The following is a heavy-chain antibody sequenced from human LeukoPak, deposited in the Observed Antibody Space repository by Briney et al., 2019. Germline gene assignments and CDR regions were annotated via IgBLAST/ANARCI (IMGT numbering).Heavy chain of an antibody. J-gene: IGHJ6*02. D-gene: IGHD3-10*01. CDR3: ARDNGSGSYYNLYGMDV. Sequence: GGSLRLSCAASGFTFSDYYMSWIRQAPGKGLEWVSYISSSGSTIYYADSVKGRSTISRDNAKNSLYLQMNSLRAEDTAVYYCARDNGSGSYYNLYGMDVWGQGTTVTVSS. CDR1: GFTFSDYY. CDR2: ISSSGSTI. V-gene: IGHV3-11*01.